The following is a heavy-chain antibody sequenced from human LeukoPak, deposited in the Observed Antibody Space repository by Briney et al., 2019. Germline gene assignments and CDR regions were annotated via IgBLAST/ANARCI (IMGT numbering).Heavy chain of an antibody. CDR1: EFTISRYW. CDR3: AKDGPDNYDRARPPPDH. V-gene: IGHV3-74*01. Sequence: GGSLRLSCAATEFTISRYWMHWVRQAPGKGLVWVSNINNDGSITTYADSVKGRFTISRDNVKNTLFLQMNSLGAEDTAVYYCAKDGPDNYDRARPPPDHWGQGTLVIVSS. CDR2: INNDGSIT. J-gene: IGHJ4*02. D-gene: IGHD3-22*01.